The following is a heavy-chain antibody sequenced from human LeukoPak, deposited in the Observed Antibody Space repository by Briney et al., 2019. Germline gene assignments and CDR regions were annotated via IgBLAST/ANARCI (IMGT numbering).Heavy chain of an antibody. J-gene: IGHJ4*02. CDR1: GFAFSSYS. V-gene: IGHV3-21*01. CDR2: ISSSSSYI. Sequence: GGSLRLSCAASGFAFSSYSMTWVRQAPGKGLEWVSSISSSSSYIYYADSVKGRFTISRDNAKNSLYLQMNSLRAEDTAVYYCARTRGSADVAAGYFDYWGQGTLVTVSS. CDR3: ARTRGSADVAAGYFDY. D-gene: IGHD6-13*01.